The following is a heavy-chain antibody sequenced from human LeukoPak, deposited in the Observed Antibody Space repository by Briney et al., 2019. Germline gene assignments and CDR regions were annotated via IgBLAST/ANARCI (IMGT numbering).Heavy chain of an antibody. D-gene: IGHD6-13*01. Sequence: SETLSLTCTVSGGSISSYYWSWIRQPPGKGLEWIGYIYYSGSTNYNPSLKSRVTISVDTSKNQFSLKLSSVTAADTAVYYCARFVGSSWLAFDIWGQGTKVTVSS. J-gene: IGHJ3*02. V-gene: IGHV4-59*08. CDR2: IYYSGST. CDR1: GGSISSYY. CDR3: ARFVGSSWLAFDI.